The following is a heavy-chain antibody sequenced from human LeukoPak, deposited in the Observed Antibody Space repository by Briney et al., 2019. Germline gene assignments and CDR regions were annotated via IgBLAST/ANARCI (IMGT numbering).Heavy chain of an antibody. CDR2: ISSSGSTI. Sequence: GGSLRLSCAASGFTFSDYYMSWIRQAPGKGLEWVSYISSSGSTIYYADSVKGRFTMSRDNAKNSLYLQMNSLRAEDTAVYYCATIKKGLAVAGPFDYWGQGTLVTVSS. D-gene: IGHD6-19*01. CDR1: GFTFSDYY. V-gene: IGHV3-11*04. J-gene: IGHJ4*02. CDR3: ATIKKGLAVAGPFDY.